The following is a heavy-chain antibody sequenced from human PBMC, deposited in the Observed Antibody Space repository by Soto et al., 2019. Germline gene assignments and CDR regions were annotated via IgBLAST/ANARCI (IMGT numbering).Heavy chain of an antibody. Sequence: QVQLQESGPGLVKPLETLSLTCTVSGGSISMAGYYWSWIRQHPGKGLEWIGYIYYSGSTYYNPSLKSRVTISVDTSRNQFSLELHSVTVADTAVYYCARATVGGSGSYPDSWGQGTLVTVSS. CDR3: ARATVGGSGSYPDS. CDR2: IYYSGST. J-gene: IGHJ5*01. CDR1: GGSISMAGYY. D-gene: IGHD3-10*01. V-gene: IGHV4-31*03.